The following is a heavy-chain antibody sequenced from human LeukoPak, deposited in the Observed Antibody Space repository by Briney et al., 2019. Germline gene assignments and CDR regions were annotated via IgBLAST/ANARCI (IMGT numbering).Heavy chain of an antibody. CDR1: GYSFTSYW. CDR3: ARNSRPIGSGSYYYASNWFDP. J-gene: IGHJ5*02. D-gene: IGHD3-10*01. CDR2: IYPGDSDT. Sequence: GESLKISCKGSGYSFTSYWIGWVRQMPGKGLGWMGIIYPGDSDTRYSPSFQGQVTISADKSISTAYLQWSSLKASDTAMYYCARNSRPIGSGSYYYASNWFDPWGQGTLVTVSS. V-gene: IGHV5-51*01.